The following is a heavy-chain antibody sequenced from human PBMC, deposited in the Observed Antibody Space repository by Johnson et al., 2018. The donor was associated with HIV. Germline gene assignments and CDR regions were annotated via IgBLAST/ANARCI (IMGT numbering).Heavy chain of an antibody. CDR2: ITYDGSNK. CDR1: GFSFSDYA. V-gene: IGHV3-30*03. Sequence: VQLVEYGGGVVRPGGSLRLSCAASGFSFSDYAMSWVRQAPGKGLEWVAVITYDGSNKQYADSVKGRFTISRDNSKNTLYLQMNSLRAEDTAVYYCVGGWDAFDIWGQGTTVTVSS. J-gene: IGHJ3*02. CDR3: VGGWDAFDI. D-gene: IGHD3-16*01.